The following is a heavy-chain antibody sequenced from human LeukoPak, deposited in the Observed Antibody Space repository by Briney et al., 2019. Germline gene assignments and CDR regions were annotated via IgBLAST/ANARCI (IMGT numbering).Heavy chain of an antibody. CDR1: GFTFSSYG. V-gene: IGHV3-33*01. D-gene: IGHD3-10*02. CDR2: IWYDGSNK. J-gene: IGHJ4*02. Sequence: GGSLRLSCAASGFTFSSYGMHWVRQAPGKGLEWVAVIWYDGSNKYYADSVKGRFTISRDDSKNMLYVQMNSLRAEDTAVYYCARDGLFGQLSYSLDSWGQGTPVIVSS. CDR3: ARDGLFGQLSYSLDS.